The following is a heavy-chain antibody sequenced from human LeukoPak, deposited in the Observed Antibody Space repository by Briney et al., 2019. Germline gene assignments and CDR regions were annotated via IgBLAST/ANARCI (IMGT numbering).Heavy chain of an antibody. V-gene: IGHV3-23*01. CDR3: ASHAHDYDSSGYFDS. D-gene: IGHD3-22*01. CDR1: RLTFNSNA. J-gene: IGHJ4*02. CDR2: ISVSGGSE. Sequence: GGSLRLSCVVSRLTFNSNAMYWVRQAPGKGLEWVSGISVSGGSEYYADSVKGRFSVSRDNSKLTVYLQMNSLRAEDTAVYFCASHAHDYDSSGYFDSWGQGALVTVSS.